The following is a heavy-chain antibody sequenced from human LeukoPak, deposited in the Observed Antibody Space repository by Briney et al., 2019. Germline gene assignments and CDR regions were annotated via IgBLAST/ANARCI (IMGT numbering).Heavy chain of an antibody. CDR1: GFTFSSYG. CDR3: ARGTHITLVRGALDY. J-gene: IGHJ4*02. Sequence: PGGSLRLSCTTTGFTFSSYGMHWVRQAPGKGLEWVAVISSDGSGKHSAESVKGRFTISRDNAKNSLYLQMNSLRAEDTAVYYCARGTHITLVRGALDYWGQGTLVTVSS. CDR2: ISSDGSGK. V-gene: IGHV3-30*03. D-gene: IGHD3-10*01.